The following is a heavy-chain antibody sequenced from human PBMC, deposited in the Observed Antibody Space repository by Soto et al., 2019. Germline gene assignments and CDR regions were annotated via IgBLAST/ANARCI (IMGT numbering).Heavy chain of an antibody. V-gene: IGHV3-74*01. D-gene: IGHD4-17*01. CDR3: TRHGSGDYFLFDP. Sequence: EVQLVESGGGLVQPGGSLRLSCAASGFTFSSFWMHWVRQAPGKGLEWVSRASTDGTSTSYADSVKGRFTISRDNAKNTLFMQMNSLRAEDTAVYYCTRHGSGDYFLFDPWGQGILVTVSS. CDR2: ASTDGTST. J-gene: IGHJ5*02. CDR1: GFTFSSFW.